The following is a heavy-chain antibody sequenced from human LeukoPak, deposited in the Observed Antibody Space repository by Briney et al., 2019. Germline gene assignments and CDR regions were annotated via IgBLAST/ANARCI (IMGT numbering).Heavy chain of an antibody. V-gene: IGHV1-46*01. CDR2: INPSGGST. Sequence: ASVKVSCKASGYTFTSYDINWVRQAPGQGLEWMGIINPSGGSTSYAQKFQGRVTMTRDTSTSTVYMELSSLRSEDTAVYYCARGVIAPLNWFAPWGQGTLVTVSS. CDR1: GYTFTSYD. D-gene: IGHD3-16*02. J-gene: IGHJ5*02. CDR3: ARGVIAPLNWFAP.